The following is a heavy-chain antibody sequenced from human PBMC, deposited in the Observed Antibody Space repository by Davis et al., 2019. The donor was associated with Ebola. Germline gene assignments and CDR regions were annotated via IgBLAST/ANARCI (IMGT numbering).Heavy chain of an antibody. CDR1: GGSISGYY. CDR3: ARATTVTLGGMDV. D-gene: IGHD4-17*01. J-gene: IGHJ6*04. CDR2: IYYSGST. V-gene: IGHV4-59*01. Sequence: SETLSLTCTVSGGSISGYYWTWIRQPPGKGLEWIAYIYYSGSTDYNPSLKSRVTVSVDTSQNQFSLKLSSVTAADTAVYYCARATTVTLGGMDVWGKGTTVTVSS.